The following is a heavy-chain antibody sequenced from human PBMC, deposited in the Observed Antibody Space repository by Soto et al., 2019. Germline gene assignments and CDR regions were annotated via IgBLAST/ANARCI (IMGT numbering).Heavy chain of an antibody. J-gene: IGHJ5*02. CDR1: GYTFTENQ. V-gene: IGHV1-2*02. Sequence: QVQLMQSGPEVKKTGASVKVSCKASGYTFTENQIHWLRRAPGQRLEWMGRIDPKSGDTTFAQTYQGRDTMTKDTSSNTVYMELTRLTSDDTAIYYCARRQLRDYIRWSFDPWGQGTLVTVSS. CDR3: ARRQLRDYIRWSFDP. CDR2: IDPKSGDT. D-gene: IGHD3-16*01.